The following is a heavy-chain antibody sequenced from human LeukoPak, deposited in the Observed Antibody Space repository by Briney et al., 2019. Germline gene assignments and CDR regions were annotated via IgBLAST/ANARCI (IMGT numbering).Heavy chain of an antibody. D-gene: IGHD3-9*01. J-gene: IGHJ5*02. CDR2: IYYSGRT. Sequence: SETLSLTCTVSGGSISSSSYYWGWIRQPPVKGLEWIGSIYYSGRTYYNPSLKSRVTISVDTSKNQFSLKLRSVTAADTAVYYCATEGLRGRRYHDILTGPDWFGPWGQGTLVTVSS. CDR1: GGSISSSSYY. V-gene: IGHV4-39*07. CDR3: ATEGLRGRRYHDILTGPDWFGP.